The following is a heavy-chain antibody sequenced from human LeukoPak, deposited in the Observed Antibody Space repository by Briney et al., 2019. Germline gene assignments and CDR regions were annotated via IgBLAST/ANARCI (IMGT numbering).Heavy chain of an antibody. V-gene: IGHV1-46*01. CDR2: INPSGGST. J-gene: IGHJ3*02. D-gene: IGHD2-21*02. CDR1: GYTFTSYY. CDR3: AGVLVVTAILAAHDAFDI. Sequence: GASVKVSCKASGYTFTSYYMHWVRQAPGQGLEWMGIINPSGGSTSYAQKFQGRVTMTRDTSTSTVYMELSSLRSEDTAVYYCAGVLVVTAILAAHDAFDIWGQGTMVTVSS.